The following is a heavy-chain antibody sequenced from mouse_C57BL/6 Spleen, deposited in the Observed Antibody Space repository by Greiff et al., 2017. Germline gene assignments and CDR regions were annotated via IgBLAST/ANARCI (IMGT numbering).Heavy chain of an antibody. Sequence: EVMLVESGAGFVKPGGSLKLSCTASGFPFSSYAMPWVRQTPAKRLEWVATISNGGSSTYYPDIVMGRFTISGDTAKNNLYLQMSHLKSEDTAMYYCARRKFGREGAMDYWGQGTSVTVSS. V-gene: IGHV5-4*03. D-gene: IGHD2-10*02. CDR3: ARRKFGREGAMDY. CDR2: ISNGGSST. CDR1: GFPFSSYA. J-gene: IGHJ4*01.